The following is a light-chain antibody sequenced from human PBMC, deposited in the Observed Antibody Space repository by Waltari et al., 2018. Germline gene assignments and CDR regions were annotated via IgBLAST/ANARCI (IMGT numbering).Light chain of an antibody. CDR2: QDN. Sequence: CWYRQKPVQSPVLVIYQDNERASGIPERFAGSNSVNTATLTISGTQAMDEADYYCQAWDGSTVVFGGGTNLTVL. CDR3: QAWDGSTVV. J-gene: IGLJ2*01. V-gene: IGLV3-1*01.